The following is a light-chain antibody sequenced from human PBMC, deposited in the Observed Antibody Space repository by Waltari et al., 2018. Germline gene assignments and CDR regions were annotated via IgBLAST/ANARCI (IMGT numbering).Light chain of an antibody. CDR1: QSILYSSNNKNY. V-gene: IGKV4-1*01. J-gene: IGKJ4*01. CDR2: WAS. Sequence: DIVMTQSPDSLAVSLGERATINCKSSQSILYSSNNKNYLAWYQQKPGQPPKLLIYWASTRESVVPERFSGSGSGTDFTLTISSLQAEDVAVYYCQQYYSTPLTFGGGTKVEIK. CDR3: QQYYSTPLT.